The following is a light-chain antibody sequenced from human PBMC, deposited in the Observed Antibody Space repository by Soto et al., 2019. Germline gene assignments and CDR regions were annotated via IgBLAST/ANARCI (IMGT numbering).Light chain of an antibody. Sequence: QSVLTQPASVSGSPGQSITISCTGSSSDVGAYNYVSWYQQHPGKAPKLIIYEVNNRPSGVSNRFSGSKSGDTASLTISGLRAEDEADYYCTSYTITSTWLFGGGTKVTVL. J-gene: IGLJ3*02. CDR3: TSYTITSTWL. CDR2: EVN. V-gene: IGLV2-14*01. CDR1: SSDVGAYNY.